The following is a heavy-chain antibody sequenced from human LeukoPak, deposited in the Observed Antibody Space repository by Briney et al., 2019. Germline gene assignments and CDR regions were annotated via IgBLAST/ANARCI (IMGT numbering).Heavy chain of an antibody. CDR1: GCSISSYY. J-gene: IGHJ5*02. CDR2: IYTSGST. Sequence: PSETLSLTCTVSGCSISSYYWSWIRQPAGKGLEWIGRIYTSGSTNYNPSRKSRITMSVDTSKNQFSLKLSSVTAADTAVYYCARDSVSSPGGFDPWGQGTLVTVSS. D-gene: IGHD6-13*01. V-gene: IGHV4-4*07. CDR3: ARDSVSSPGGFDP.